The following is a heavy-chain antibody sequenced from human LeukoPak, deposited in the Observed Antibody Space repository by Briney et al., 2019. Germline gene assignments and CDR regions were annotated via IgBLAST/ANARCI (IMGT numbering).Heavy chain of an antibody. CDR1: GGSFSGYY. CDR3: ARHRGRKAYYFDY. Sequence: SETLSLTCAVYGGSFSGYYWSWIRQPPGKGLEWIGEINHSGSTNYNPSLKSRVTISVDTSKNHFSLKLSSVTAADTAVYYCARHRGRKAYYFDYWGQGTLVTVSS. CDR2: INHSGST. D-gene: IGHD3-10*01. J-gene: IGHJ4*02. V-gene: IGHV4-34*01.